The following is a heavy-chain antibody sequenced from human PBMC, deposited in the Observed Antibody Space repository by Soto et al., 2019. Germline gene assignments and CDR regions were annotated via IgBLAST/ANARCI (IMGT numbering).Heavy chain of an antibody. Sequence: ASVKVSCKASGYTFASYDINWVRQATGQGLEWMGWMSPNSGNTGYAQKFQGRVTMSRNTSISTAYLELTSVRSEDTAVYYCARAATYYYSYMDVWGKGTPVTVSS. CDR3: ARAATYYYSYMDV. J-gene: IGHJ6*03. CDR2: MSPNSGNT. V-gene: IGHV1-8*01. CDR1: GYTFASYD.